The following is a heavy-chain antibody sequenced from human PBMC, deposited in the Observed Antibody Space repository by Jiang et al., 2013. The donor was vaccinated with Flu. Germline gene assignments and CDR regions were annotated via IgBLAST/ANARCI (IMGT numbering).Heavy chain of an antibody. D-gene: IGHD6-6*01. Sequence: VSCKASGGTFSSYAISWVRQAPGQGLEWMGGIIPIFGIANYAQRFQGRVTITADESTSTAYMELSSLRSEDTAVYYCARSSSSSSHYFDYWGQGTLVTVSS. CDR2: IIPIFGIA. CDR3: ARSSSSSSHYFDY. V-gene: IGHV1-69*01. J-gene: IGHJ4*02. CDR1: GGTFSSYA.